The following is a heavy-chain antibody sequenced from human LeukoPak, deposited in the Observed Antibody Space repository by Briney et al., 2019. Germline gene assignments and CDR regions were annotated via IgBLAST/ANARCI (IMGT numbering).Heavy chain of an antibody. D-gene: IGHD3-22*01. CDR3: AKDSPYYYDSSGHGGGY. CDR2: IWYDGSNK. Sequence: PGGSLRLSCAASGFTFSSYGMHWVRQAPGKGLEWVAVIWYDGSNKYYADSVKGRFTISRDNSKNTLYLQMNSLRAEDTAVYYCAKDSPYYYDSSGHGGGYWGQGTLVTVSS. J-gene: IGHJ4*02. V-gene: IGHV3-30*02. CDR1: GFTFSSYG.